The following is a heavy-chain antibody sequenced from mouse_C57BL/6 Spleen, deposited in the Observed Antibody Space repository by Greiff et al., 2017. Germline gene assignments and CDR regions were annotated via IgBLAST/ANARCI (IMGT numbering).Heavy chain of an antibody. D-gene: IGHD1-1*01. CDR1: GYTFTSYW. CDR2: INPSNGGT. CDR3: ARSLFNTTVEYYFDY. Sequence: VQLQQPGTELVKPGASVKLSCKASGYTFTSYWMHWVKQRPGQGLEWIGNINPSNGGTNYNEKFKSKATLTVDKSSSTAYMQLSSLTSEDSAVYYCARSLFNTTVEYYFDYWGQGTTLTVSS. V-gene: IGHV1-53*01. J-gene: IGHJ2*01.